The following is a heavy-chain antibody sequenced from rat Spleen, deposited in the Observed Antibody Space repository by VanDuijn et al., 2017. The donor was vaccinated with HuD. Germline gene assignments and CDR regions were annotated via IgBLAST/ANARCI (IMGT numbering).Heavy chain of an antibody. CDR1: GFTFSNYG. Sequence: EVQLVESGGGLVQPGRSLKLSCVASGFTFSNYGMAWIRQAPTKSLEWVASVRPSGGSNYYPDSAKGRFTISRDNAKSTLYLQMDSLRSEDTATYYCTTERYPPFAYWGQGTLVTVSS. D-gene: IGHD1-5*01. J-gene: IGHJ3*01. CDR2: VRPSGGSN. V-gene: IGHV5-19*01. CDR3: TTERYPPFAY.